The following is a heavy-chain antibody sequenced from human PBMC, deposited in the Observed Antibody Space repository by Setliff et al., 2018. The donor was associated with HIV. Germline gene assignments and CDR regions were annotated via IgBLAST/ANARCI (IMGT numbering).Heavy chain of an antibody. CDR1: GGSLRNYY. J-gene: IGHJ6*03. CDR2: VYFSGST. V-gene: IGHV4-59*01. Sequence: LSLTCTVSGGSLRNYYWSWIRQSPGKGLVWVGYVYFSGSTEYNPSLRGRVTISVDTSKNQLSLKLTSVTAADTAVYYCVRGGYSSTWYYYYYMDVWGKGTTVTVS. D-gene: IGHD6-13*01. CDR3: VRGGYSSTWYYYYYMDV.